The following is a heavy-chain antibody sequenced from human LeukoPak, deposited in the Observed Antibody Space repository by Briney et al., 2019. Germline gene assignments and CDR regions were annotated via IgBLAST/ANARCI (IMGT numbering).Heavy chain of an antibody. J-gene: IGHJ4*02. CDR3: ARDYYGDYYFDY. CDR1: GFTFTTYS. CDR2: ISSTTSNL. D-gene: IGHD4-17*01. Sequence: GGSLRLSCAASGFTFTTYSMNWVRQAPGRGLEWVSSISSTTSNLYYADSVKGRFTISRDNAKNSLYLQMNSLRAEDTAVYYCARDYYGDYYFDYWGQGTLVTVS. V-gene: IGHV3-21*01.